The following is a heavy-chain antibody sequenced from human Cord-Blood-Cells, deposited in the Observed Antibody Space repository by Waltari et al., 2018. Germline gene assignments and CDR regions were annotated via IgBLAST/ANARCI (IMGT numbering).Heavy chain of an antibody. CDR1: AGTLSSYA. D-gene: IGHD6-6*01. Sequence: QVQLVQSGAVVKKPVSSVKVSWKDSAGTLSSYAISWVRQPPGHGLEWMGRIIPILGIANYAQKFQGRVTITADKSTSTAYMELSSLRSEDTAVYYCARGEQLDAFDIWGQGTMVTVSS. J-gene: IGHJ3*02. V-gene: IGHV1-69*09. CDR2: IIPILGIA. CDR3: ARGEQLDAFDI.